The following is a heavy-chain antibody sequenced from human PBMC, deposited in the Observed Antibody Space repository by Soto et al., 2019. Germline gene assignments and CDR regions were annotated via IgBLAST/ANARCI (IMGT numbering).Heavy chain of an antibody. CDR2: INAGNGNT. CDR1: GYTFTSYA. D-gene: IGHD3-16*01. J-gene: IGHJ4*02. Sequence: ASVKVSCKASGYTFTSYAMHWVRQAPGQRLEWMGWINAGNGNTKYSQKFQGRVTITRDTSASTAYMELSSLRSEDTAVYYCARKMITFGGADFDYWGPGTLVTVSS. CDR3: ARKMITFGGADFDY. V-gene: IGHV1-3*01.